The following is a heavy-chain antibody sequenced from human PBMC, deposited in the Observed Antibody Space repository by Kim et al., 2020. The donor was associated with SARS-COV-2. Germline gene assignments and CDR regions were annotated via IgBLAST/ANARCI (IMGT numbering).Heavy chain of an antibody. V-gene: IGHV3-30*18. CDR1: GFNFSNYG. CDR3: VKEAVFTRIVVDYYFDY. D-gene: IGHD3-22*01. J-gene: IGHJ4*02. Sequence: GGSLRLSCVASGFNFSNYGMHWVRQAPGKGLEWVGIVSYEGRNTYYAGSVKGRFTISRDNSKNTLYLQMNSLRTEDTALYYCVKEAVFTRIVVDYYFDYWGQGTLVTVSS. CDR2: VSYEGRNT.